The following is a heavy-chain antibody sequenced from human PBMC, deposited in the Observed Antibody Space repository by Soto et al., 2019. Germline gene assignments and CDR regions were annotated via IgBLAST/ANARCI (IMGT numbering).Heavy chain of an antibody. CDR1: GFTFSSYA. V-gene: IGHV3-23*01. CDR2: ISGSGGST. D-gene: IGHD1-20*01. Sequence: EVQLLESGGGLGQPGGSLRLSCAASGFTFSSYAMSWVRQAPGKGLEWVSAISGSGGSTYYADSVKGRFTISRDNSKNTLYLQMNSLRAEDTALYYCAKDRGYNWNYLDYWGQGTLVTVSS. CDR3: AKDRGYNWNYLDY. J-gene: IGHJ4*02.